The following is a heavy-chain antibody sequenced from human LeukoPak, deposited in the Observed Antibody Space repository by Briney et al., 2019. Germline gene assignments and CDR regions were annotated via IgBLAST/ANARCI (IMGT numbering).Heavy chain of an antibody. CDR2: ISHSSDAI. J-gene: IGHJ4*02. V-gene: IGHV3-48*02. CDR1: GFTLSTYG. D-gene: IGHD3-22*01. CDR3: ARASPSGYDY. Sequence: GGSLRPSCAASGFTLSTYGMNWVRQAPGKGLEWVSYISHSSDAIYYPDSVKGRFTISRDNAKNSLYLQMNSLRDEDTAVYYCARASPSGYDYWGQGTLVTVSS.